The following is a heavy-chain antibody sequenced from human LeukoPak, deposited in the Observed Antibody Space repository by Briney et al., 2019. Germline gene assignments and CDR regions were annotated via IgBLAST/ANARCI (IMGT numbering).Heavy chain of an antibody. CDR1: GGTFSSYA. CDR2: IIPIFGTA. V-gene: IGHV1-69*05. J-gene: IGHJ4*02. CDR3: AREDYGGNSYFDY. Sequence: SVKVSCKASGGTFSSYAISWVRQAPGQGLEWMGGIIPIFGTANYAQKFQGRVTITTDESTSTAYMELSSLRSEDTAVYYCAREDYGGNSYFDYWGQETLVTVSS. D-gene: IGHD4-23*01.